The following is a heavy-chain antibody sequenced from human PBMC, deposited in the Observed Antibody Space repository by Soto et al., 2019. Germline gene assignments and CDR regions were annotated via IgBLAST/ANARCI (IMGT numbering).Heavy chain of an antibody. V-gene: IGHV3-30*18. Sequence: PGGSLRLSCAASGFTFSSYGMHWVRQAPGKGLEWVAVISYDGSNKYYADSVKGRFTISRDNSKNTLYLQMNSLRAEDTAVYYCAKDLLPVSFGGEYYYYYYGMDVWGQGTTVTVSS. CDR3: AKDLLPVSFGGEYYYYYYGMDV. CDR1: GFTFSSYG. CDR2: ISYDGSNK. J-gene: IGHJ6*02. D-gene: IGHD3-16*01.